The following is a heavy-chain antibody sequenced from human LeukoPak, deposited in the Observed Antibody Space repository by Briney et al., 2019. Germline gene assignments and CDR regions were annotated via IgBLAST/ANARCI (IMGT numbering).Heavy chain of an antibody. V-gene: IGHV3-23*01. J-gene: IGHJ4*02. CDR3: AKGHYYGSGSLDY. CDR1: GFTFSSYG. D-gene: IGHD3-10*01. Sequence: GGSLRLSCAASGFTFSSYGMSWVRQAPGKALEWVSAIGGRDGSTYYADSVKGRFTISRDNSKNTLYVQMNSLRAEDTAVYYCAKGHYYGSGSLDYWGQGTLVTVSS. CDR2: IGGRDGST.